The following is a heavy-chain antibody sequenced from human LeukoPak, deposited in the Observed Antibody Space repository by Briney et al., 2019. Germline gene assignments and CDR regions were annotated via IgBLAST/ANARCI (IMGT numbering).Heavy chain of an antibody. CDR3: VRVLTVTFDS. V-gene: IGHV3-33*01. J-gene: IGHJ4*02. CDR1: GFTFSTYG. Sequence: QPGRSLRLSCAASGFTFSTYGMHWVRQAPGKGLEWVALVWSDGNGKFYADSVKGRFTISRDNSKNTLYLQMSSLRADDTAVYYCVRVLTVTFDSWGQGTLVTVSS. CDR2: VWSDGNGK. D-gene: IGHD4-17*01.